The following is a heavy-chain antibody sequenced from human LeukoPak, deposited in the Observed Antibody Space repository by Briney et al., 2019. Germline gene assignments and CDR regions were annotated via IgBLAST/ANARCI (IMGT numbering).Heavy chain of an antibody. V-gene: IGHV3-7*01. CDR1: GFTFGDYA. D-gene: IGHD6-19*01. Sequence: GGSLRLSCTASGFTFGDYAMSWVRQAPGKGLEWVANIKQDGSEKYYVDSVKGRFTISRDNAKNSLYLQMNSLRAEDTAVYYCASVGIAVAADAFDIWGQGTMVTVSS. J-gene: IGHJ3*02. CDR2: IKQDGSEK. CDR3: ASVGIAVAADAFDI.